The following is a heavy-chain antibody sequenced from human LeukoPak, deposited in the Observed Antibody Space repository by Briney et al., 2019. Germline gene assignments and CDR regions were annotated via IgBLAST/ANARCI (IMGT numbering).Heavy chain of an antibody. D-gene: IGHD1-1*01. Sequence: ASVKVSCKASGYTFTSYDINWVRQATGQGLEWMGWMNPNSGNTGYAQKFQGRVTITRNTSISTAYMELSSLRSEDTAVYYCARLFTTGTTDWFDPWGQGTLVTVSS. CDR3: ARLFTTGTTDWFDP. J-gene: IGHJ5*02. CDR1: GYTFTSYD. V-gene: IGHV1-8*03. CDR2: MNPNSGNT.